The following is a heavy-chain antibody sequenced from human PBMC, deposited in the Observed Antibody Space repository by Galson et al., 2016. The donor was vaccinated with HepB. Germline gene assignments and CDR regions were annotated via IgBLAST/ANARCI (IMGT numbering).Heavy chain of an antibody. CDR1: GHSLTTYW. J-gene: IGHJ4*02. Sequence: QSGAEVKKPGESLRISCKGFGHSLTTYWITWVRQMPGKGLEWMGRIDPSDSYTKYSPSFQGHVTISADKSMSTVYLQWSSLKASDTAMYYCVHRSDSSGSPGVDNWGQGTRVTVSS. D-gene: IGHD6-19*01. CDR3: VHRSDSSGSPGVDN. CDR2: IDPSDSYT. V-gene: IGHV5-10-1*01.